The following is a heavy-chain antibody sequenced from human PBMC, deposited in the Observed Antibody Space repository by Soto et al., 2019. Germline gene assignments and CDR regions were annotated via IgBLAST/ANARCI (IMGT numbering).Heavy chain of an antibody. CDR3: ARQRGQTSGVFDS. D-gene: IGHD3-10*01. Sequence: SETLSLTCSVSGDSVSSGFYYWTWLPQSPVKGLEWIGNIYYSGSTEYNPSLTSRVTISFDMSKNQLSLTLTSVTAADPAVYFWARQRGQTSGVFDSWGQGTTVTVSS. CDR1: GDSVSSGFYY. J-gene: IGHJ3*02. V-gene: IGHV4-61*01. CDR2: IYYSGST.